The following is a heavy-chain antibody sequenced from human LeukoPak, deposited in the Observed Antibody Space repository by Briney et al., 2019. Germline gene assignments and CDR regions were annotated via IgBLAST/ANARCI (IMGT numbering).Heavy chain of an antibody. CDR2: INSDGSST. J-gene: IGHJ3*02. Sequence: GGSLRLSCAASGFTFSSYWMHWVRQAPGKGLVWVSRINSDGSSTSYADSVKGRFTISRDNAKNTLYLQMNSLRAEDTAVYYCARGRGLTSSGSFSRAFDIWGQGTMVTVSS. V-gene: IGHV3-74*01. CDR3: ARGRGLTSSGSFSRAFDI. D-gene: IGHD3-22*01. CDR1: GFTFSSYW.